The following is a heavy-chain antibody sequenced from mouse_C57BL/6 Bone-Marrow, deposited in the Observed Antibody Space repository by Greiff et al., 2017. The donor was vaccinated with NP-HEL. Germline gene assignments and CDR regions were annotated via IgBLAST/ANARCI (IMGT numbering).Heavy chain of an antibody. CDR2: ISDGGSYT. CDR3: ATNYYGSSFAY. Sequence: EVMLVESGGGLVKPGGSLKLSCAASGFTFSSYAMSWVRQTPEKRLEWVATISDGGSYTYYPDNVKGRFTISRDNAKNNLYLQMSHLKSEDTAMYYCATNYYGSSFAYWGQGTLVTVSA. J-gene: IGHJ3*01. V-gene: IGHV5-4*03. CDR1: GFTFSSYA. D-gene: IGHD1-1*01.